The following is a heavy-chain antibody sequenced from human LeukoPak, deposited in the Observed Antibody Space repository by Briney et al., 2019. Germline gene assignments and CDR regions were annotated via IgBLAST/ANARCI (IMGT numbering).Heavy chain of an antibody. CDR2: INPNSGGT. Sequence: GASVTVSCTASGYAFTGYYMHWVRQAPGQGLEWMGWINPNSGGTNYAQKFQGRVTMTRDTSISTAYMELSRLRSDDTAVYYCASVYYYDSSGFDYWGQGTLVTVSS. V-gene: IGHV1-2*02. D-gene: IGHD3-22*01. CDR1: GYAFTGYY. CDR3: ASVYYYDSSGFDY. J-gene: IGHJ4*02.